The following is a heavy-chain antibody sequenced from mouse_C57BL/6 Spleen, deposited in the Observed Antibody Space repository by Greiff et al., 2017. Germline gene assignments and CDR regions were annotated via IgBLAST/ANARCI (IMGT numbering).Heavy chain of an antibody. CDR2: IYPGSGNT. J-gene: IGHJ4*01. D-gene: IGHD2-4*01. V-gene: IGHV1-66*01. CDR1: GYSFTSYY. CDR3: ARYDYDYYAMDY. Sequence: VQLQQSGPELVKPGASVKISCKASGYSFTSYYIHWVKQRPGQGLEWIGWIYPGSGNTKYNEKFKGKATLTADTASSTAYMQLSSLTSEDSAVYYCARYDYDYYAMDYWGQGTSVTVSS.